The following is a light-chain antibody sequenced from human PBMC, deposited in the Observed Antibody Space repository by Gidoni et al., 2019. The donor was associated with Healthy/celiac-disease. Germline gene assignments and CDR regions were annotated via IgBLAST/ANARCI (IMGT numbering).Light chain of an antibody. J-gene: IGKJ4*01. V-gene: IGKV3-20*01. CDR3: KQYGSSRLT. CDR2: GAS. Sequence: EIVFTQSPGTLSLSPGERATLSCRASQSVSSSYLAWYQQKPGQAPRLLIYGASSRATGIPDRFSGSGSGTDFTLTISRLEPEDFEVYYCKQYGSSRLTFGGXTKVEIK. CDR1: QSVSSSY.